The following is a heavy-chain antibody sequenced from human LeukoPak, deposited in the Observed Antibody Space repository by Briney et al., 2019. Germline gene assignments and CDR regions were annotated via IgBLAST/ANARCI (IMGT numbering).Heavy chain of an antibody. CDR2: ISGSGGST. J-gene: IGHJ4*02. D-gene: IGHD3-22*01. CDR3: AKETTYYYDSSGYHSY. CDR1: GFTFSSYA. V-gene: IGHV3-23*01. Sequence: GGSLRLSCAAPGFTFSSYAMSWVRQAPGKGLEWVSAISGSGGSTYYADSVKGRFTISRDNSKNTLYLQMNSLRAEDTAVYYCAKETTYYYDSSGYHSYWGQGTLVTVSS.